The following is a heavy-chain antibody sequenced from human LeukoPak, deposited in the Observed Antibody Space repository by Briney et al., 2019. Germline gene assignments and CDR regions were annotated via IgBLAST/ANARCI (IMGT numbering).Heavy chain of an antibody. CDR2: ICSGSNTI. V-gene: IGHV3-48*04. CDR3: ARDPHEWWSNPYAFDI. J-gene: IGHJ3*02. D-gene: IGHD2-15*01. Sequence: GGSLRLSCAASGFTFSSYSMNWVRQAPGKGLEWISYICSGSNTIYYADSVKGRFTISRDNAKNSLYLQMNSLRAEDTAVYYCARDPHEWWSNPYAFDIWGQGTMVTVSS. CDR1: GFTFSSYS.